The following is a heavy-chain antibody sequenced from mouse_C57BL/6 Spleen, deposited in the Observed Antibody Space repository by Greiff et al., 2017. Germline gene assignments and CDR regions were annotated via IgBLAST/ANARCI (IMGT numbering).Heavy chain of an antibody. V-gene: IGHV1-76*01. CDR3: AREGSYAAMDY. CDR2: IYPGSGKT. Sequence: VQLQQSGAELVRPGASVKLSCKASGYTFTDYYINWVKQRPGQGLEWIARIYPGSGKTYYNEKLKGKATLTAEKSSSTAYMQLSSLTSEDSAVYFCAREGSYAAMDYWGQGTSVTVSS. D-gene: IGHD1-1*01. J-gene: IGHJ4*01. CDR1: GYTFTDYY.